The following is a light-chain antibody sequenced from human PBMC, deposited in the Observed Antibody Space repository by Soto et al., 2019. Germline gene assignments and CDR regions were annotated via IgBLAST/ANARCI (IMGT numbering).Light chain of an antibody. V-gene: IGLV2-14*01. J-gene: IGLJ1*01. CDR3: SSYIRSSTCV. Sequence: QSVLTQPASVSGSPGQSITISCTGTSSDVGGYNYVSWYQQHPGKAPKLMIYDVSNRPSGVSNRFSGSKSGNTASLTISGLQAEDEADYYCSSYIRSSTCVFGTGTKLTVL. CDR2: DVS. CDR1: SSDVGGYNY.